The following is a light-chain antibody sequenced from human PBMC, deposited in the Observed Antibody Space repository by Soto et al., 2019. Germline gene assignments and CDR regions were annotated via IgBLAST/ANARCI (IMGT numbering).Light chain of an antibody. J-gene: IGKJ3*01. Sequence: EIVLTQSPGTLSLSPGERATLSCRASQSIYINSLAWYQHKRGQAPRLLIYAATVRATAVPDRFNGSGSGTAFALTISRLEPEYSAMDYFQQYGDSPFAFGPGTKLDVK. CDR3: QQYGDSPFA. CDR1: QSIYINS. CDR2: AAT. V-gene: IGKV3-20*01.